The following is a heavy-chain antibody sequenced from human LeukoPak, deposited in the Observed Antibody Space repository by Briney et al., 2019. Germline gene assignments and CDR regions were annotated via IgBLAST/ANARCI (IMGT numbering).Heavy chain of an antibody. CDR1: GFTFSSYG. V-gene: IGHV3-30*02. CDR2: IRYDGSNK. D-gene: IGHD6-13*01. J-gene: IGHJ4*02. Sequence: GGSLRLSCAASGFTFSSYGMHWVRQAPGKGLEWVAFIRYDGSNKYYADSVKGRYTISRDNSKNTLYLQMNSLRAEDTAVYYCAVHPHGQQLALGYFDYWGQGTLVTVSS. CDR3: AVHPHGQQLALGYFDY.